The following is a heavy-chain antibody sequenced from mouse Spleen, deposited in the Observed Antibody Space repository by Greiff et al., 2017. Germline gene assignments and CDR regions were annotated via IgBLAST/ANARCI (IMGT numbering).Heavy chain of an antibody. CDR2: ISTYYGDA. CDR3: ARREGNMGAMDY. J-gene: IGHJ4*01. CDR1: GYTFTDYA. D-gene: IGHD2-1*01. Sequence: QVQLQQSGAELVRPGVSVKISCKGSGYTFTDYAMHWVKQSHAKSLEWIGVISTYYGDASYNQKFKGKATMTVDKSSSTAYMELARLTSEDSAIYYCARREGNMGAMDYWGQGTSVTVSS. V-gene: IGHV1S137*01.